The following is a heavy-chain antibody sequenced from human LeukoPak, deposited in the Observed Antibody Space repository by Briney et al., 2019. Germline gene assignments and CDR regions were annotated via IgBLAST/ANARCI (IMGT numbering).Heavy chain of an antibody. D-gene: IGHD3-22*01. J-gene: IGHJ4*02. V-gene: IGHV3-11*04. CDR2: ISSSGSTI. CDR3: ARAEETREYYDYSGFYDY. CDR1: GFTFSDYY. Sequence: PGGSLRLSCAASGFTFSDYYMSWIRQAPGKGLEWVSYISSSGSTIYYADSVKGRFTISRDNAKNSLYLQMNSLRAEDTAVYYCARAEETREYYDYSGFYDYWGQGSLVTVSS.